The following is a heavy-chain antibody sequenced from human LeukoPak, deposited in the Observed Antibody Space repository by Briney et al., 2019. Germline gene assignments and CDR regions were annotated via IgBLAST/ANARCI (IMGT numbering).Heavy chain of an antibody. J-gene: IGHJ6*03. CDR3: ARRLRFYYYYMDV. Sequence: PSETLSLTCTVSGGTISSHFWSWIRQPPGKGLEWIGEITHIGSTNYNPSLKSRVTISVDTSKKNFSLNLSSVTAADTAVYYCARRLRFYYYYMDVWGKGTTVTISS. D-gene: IGHD5-12*01. CDR1: GGTISSHF. CDR2: ITHIGST. V-gene: IGHV4-34*01.